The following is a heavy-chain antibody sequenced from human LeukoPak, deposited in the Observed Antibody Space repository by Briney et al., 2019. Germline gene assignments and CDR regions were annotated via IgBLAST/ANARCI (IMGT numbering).Heavy chain of an antibody. V-gene: IGHV3-23*01. D-gene: IGHD3-22*01. CDR1: GITLSNYG. CDR3: AKGSTGYFADL. Sequence: PGGSLRLSCAVSGITLSNYGMSWVRQAPGKGLEWVAAISNDGGGIMYAAFVEGRFTISRDNSKNTLFLQMNSLRAEDTALYYCAKGSTGYFADLWGQGTLVTVSS. CDR2: ISNDGGGI. J-gene: IGHJ5*02.